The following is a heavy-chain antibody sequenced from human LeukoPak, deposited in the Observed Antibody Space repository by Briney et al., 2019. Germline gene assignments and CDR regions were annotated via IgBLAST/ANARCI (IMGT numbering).Heavy chain of an antibody. CDR2: ISYDGSNK. Sequence: GGSLRLSCAASGFTFSSYAMHWVRQAPGKGLEWVAVISYDGSNKYYADSVKGRFTISRDNSKNTLYLQMSSLRAEDTAVYYCARDGYNLFDYWGQGTLVTVSS. D-gene: IGHD5-24*01. CDR3: ARDGYNLFDY. CDR1: GFTFSSYA. J-gene: IGHJ4*02. V-gene: IGHV3-30*15.